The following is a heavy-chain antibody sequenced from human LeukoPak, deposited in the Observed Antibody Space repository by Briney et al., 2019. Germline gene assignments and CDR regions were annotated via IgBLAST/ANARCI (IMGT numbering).Heavy chain of an antibody. V-gene: IGHV1-2*02. CDR2: INPNSGGT. Sequence: ASVKVSCKASEYTFTGYFMHWVRQAPGQGLEWMGWINPNSGGTNYAQKFQGRVTMTRDTSISTAYMELSRLRSDDTAVYYCASQDYDILTGYRNWFDPWGQGTLVTVSS. J-gene: IGHJ5*02. D-gene: IGHD3-9*01. CDR3: ASQDYDILTGYRNWFDP. CDR1: EYTFTGYF.